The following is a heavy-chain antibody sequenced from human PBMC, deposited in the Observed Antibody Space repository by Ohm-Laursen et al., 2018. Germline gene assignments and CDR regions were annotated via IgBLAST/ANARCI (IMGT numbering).Heavy chain of an antibody. CDR3: ARDSSQHLYYNYGMDV. J-gene: IGHJ6*02. V-gene: IGHV3-30*03. CDR2: ISYDGGNK. D-gene: IGHD2-2*01. CDR1: GFTLRDHG. Sequence: RSLRLSCTASGFTLRDHGMHWVRQAPGKGLEWVSLISYDGGNKYYIDSVKGRFAISRDNSRNTVTLQMDNLRVGDTGIYFCARDSSQHLYYNYGMDVWGQGTTVTVSS.